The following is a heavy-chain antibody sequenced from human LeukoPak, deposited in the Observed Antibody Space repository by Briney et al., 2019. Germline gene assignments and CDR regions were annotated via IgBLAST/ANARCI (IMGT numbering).Heavy chain of an antibody. J-gene: IGHJ4*02. CDR3: ARRAGAYSHPYDC. D-gene: IGHD4/OR15-4a*01. CDR1: GFTFSRFA. V-gene: IGHV3-30*12. Sequence: PGGSLRLSCAASGFTFSRFAMHWVRQAPGKGLEWVAIIPSDENNKYYVDSVKGRFTISRDNSKNTLYLQMHSLRAEDTAVYYCARRAGAYSHPYDCWGQGTLVTVSS. CDR2: IPSDENNK.